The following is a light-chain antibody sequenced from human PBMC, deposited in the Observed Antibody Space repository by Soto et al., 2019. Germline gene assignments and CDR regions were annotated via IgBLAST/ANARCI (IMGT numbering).Light chain of an antibody. CDR2: GAS. CDR1: QSISSSY. J-gene: IGKJ1*01. Sequence: EIVLTQSPGTLSLSPGERATLSCRASQSISSSYLAWYQQKPGQAPRILIYGASSRATGIPDRFSGGGSGTDFTLTISRLEPEDFAVYYCHQNGASPWTFGQGTKVEIK. V-gene: IGKV3-20*01. CDR3: HQNGASPWT.